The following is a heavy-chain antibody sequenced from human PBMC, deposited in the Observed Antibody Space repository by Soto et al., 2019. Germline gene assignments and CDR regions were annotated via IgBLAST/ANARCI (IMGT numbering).Heavy chain of an antibody. CDR3: AKDRGYSYGTYYYYGMDV. J-gene: IGHJ6*02. Sequence: QVQLVESGGGVVQPGRSLRLSCAASGFTFSSYGMHWVRQAPGKGLEWVAVISYDGSNKYYADSVKGRFTISRDNSKNTLYLQMNSLRAEDTAVYYCAKDRGYSYGTYYYYGMDVWGQGTTVTVSS. CDR1: GFTFSSYG. D-gene: IGHD5-18*01. CDR2: ISYDGSNK. V-gene: IGHV3-30*18.